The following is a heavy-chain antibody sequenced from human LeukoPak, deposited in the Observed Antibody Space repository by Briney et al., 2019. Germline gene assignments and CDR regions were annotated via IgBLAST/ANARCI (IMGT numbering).Heavy chain of an antibody. V-gene: IGHV5-51*01. CDR2: IYPGDSDT. Sequence: GEALQISSQASGYGSTSYWIGWVRPVPGKAREWMGIIYPGDSDTRYSPSFQGQVTISADKSISTAYLQWSSLKASDTAMYYCARHVGGYSGYDYIDYWGQGTLVTVSS. CDR1: GYGSTSYW. D-gene: IGHD5-12*01. CDR3: ARHVGGYSGYDYIDY. J-gene: IGHJ4*02.